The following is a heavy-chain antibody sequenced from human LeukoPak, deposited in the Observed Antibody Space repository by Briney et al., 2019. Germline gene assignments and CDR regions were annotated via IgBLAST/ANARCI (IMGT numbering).Heavy chain of an antibody. CDR3: ARDRGEYYGSGSYYNDDAFDI. Sequence: SGTLSLTCAVSGGSISSSNWWSWVRQPPGKGLEWIGEIYHSGSTNYNPSLKSRATISVDKSKNQFSLKLSSVTAADTAVYYCARDRGEYYGSGSYYNDDAFDIWGQGTMVTVSS. D-gene: IGHD3-10*01. CDR1: GGSISSSNW. J-gene: IGHJ3*02. V-gene: IGHV4-4*02. CDR2: IYHSGST.